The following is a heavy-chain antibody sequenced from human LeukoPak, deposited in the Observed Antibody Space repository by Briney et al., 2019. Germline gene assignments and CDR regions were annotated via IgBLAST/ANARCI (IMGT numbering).Heavy chain of an antibody. CDR1: GGSISSDDYY. CDR3: AKTNTISMYYFDY. V-gene: IGHV4-30-4*01. J-gene: IGHJ4*02. D-gene: IGHD3-9*01. CDR2: IYYSGST. Sequence: SETLSLTCTVSGGSISSDDYYWSWIRQPPGKGLEWIGYIYYSGSTYYNPSLKSRVTISVDTSKNQFSLKLSSVTAADTAEYYCAKTNTISMYYFDYWGQGTLVTVSS.